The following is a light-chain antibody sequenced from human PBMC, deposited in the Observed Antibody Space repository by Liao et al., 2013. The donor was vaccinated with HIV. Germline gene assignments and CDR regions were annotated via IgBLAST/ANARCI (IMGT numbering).Light chain of an antibody. Sequence: SYVLTQPPSVSVAPGKSATVTCGGNNIGSKSVHWYQQKPGQAPVLVISSDSDRPSGIPERFSGSNSGNTATLTISRVEAGDEADYYCQVWDSSSDHVVFGGGTKLTVL. CDR3: QVWDSSSDHVV. J-gene: IGLJ2*01. V-gene: IGLV3-21*01. CDR1: NIGSKS. CDR2: SDS.